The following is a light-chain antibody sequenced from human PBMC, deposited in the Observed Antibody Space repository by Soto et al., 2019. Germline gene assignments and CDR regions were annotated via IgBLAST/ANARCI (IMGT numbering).Light chain of an antibody. CDR3: QKYNSAPLA. CDR2: AAY. J-gene: IGKJ3*01. CDR1: QGIDNY. V-gene: IGKV1-27*01. Sequence: DIQMTQSPSSLSASVGDRVTITCRASQGIDNYLAWYQKKPGKVPKLLIYAAYTLQSGVPSRFSGSGSGTDFSPTISSLQTEDAATYYCQKYNSAPLAFGPGTKVDIK.